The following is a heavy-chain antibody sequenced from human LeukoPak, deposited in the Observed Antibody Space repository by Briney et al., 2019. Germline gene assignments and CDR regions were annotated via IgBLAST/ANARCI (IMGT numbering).Heavy chain of an antibody. CDR2: ISAYTGNT. CDR3: ARDLIVGATLAGGHDAFDI. D-gene: IGHD1-26*01. J-gene: IGHJ3*02. Sequence: GASVKVSCKASGYTFTRYGIIWVRQVPGPGLEWMGWISAYTGNTNYAQNPKRRVTMTTDTPTRTAYMDLRSLRSDDTAVYYCARDLIVGATLAGGHDAFDIWGKGTMVTVSS. CDR1: GYTFTRYG. V-gene: IGHV1-18*01.